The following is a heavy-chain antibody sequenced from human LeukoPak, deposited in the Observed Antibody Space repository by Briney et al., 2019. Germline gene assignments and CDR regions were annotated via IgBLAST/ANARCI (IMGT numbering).Heavy chain of an antibody. CDR2: IRYDGSNK. V-gene: IGHV3-30*02. CDR3: AKAPIAVAGQYYFDY. J-gene: IGHJ4*02. Sequence: PGGSLRLSCAASGFTFSSYGMHWVRQAPGKGLEWVAFIRYDGSNKYYADSVKGRFTISRDNSKNTLYLQMNSLRAEDTAVYYCAKAPIAVAGQYYFDYWGQGTLVTVSS. D-gene: IGHD6-19*01. CDR1: GFTFSSYG.